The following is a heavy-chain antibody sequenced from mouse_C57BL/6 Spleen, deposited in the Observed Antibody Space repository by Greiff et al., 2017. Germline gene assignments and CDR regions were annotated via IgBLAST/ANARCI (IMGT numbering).Heavy chain of an antibody. CDR2: IYPGDGDT. CDR3: ARFTGNYAMDY. Sequence: VKLQESGPELVKPGASVKISCKASGYAFSSSWMNWVKQRPGKGLEWIGRIYPGDGDTNYNGKFKGKATRTADKSSSTAYMQLSSLTSEDSAVYFCARFTGNYAMDYWGQGTSVTVSS. D-gene: IGHD1-1*01. CDR1: GYAFSSSW. J-gene: IGHJ4*01. V-gene: IGHV1-82*01.